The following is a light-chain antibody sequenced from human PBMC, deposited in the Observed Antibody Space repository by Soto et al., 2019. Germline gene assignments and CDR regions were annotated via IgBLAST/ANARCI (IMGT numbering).Light chain of an antibody. CDR3: LCYITYPWT. J-gene: IGKJ1*01. Sequence: ETVFTQSPCTLSLTPGERATLSCRASQSVSNNYLAWYQQKPGQAPRLLIYGTSSRATGIPDRFSGSGSGTEFSLTISSLQPEDFATYYCLCYITYPWTFRHGTKVE. CDR1: QSVSNNY. V-gene: IGKV3-20*01. CDR2: GTS.